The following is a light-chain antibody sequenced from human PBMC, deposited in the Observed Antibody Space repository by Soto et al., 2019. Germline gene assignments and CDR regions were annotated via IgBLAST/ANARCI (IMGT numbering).Light chain of an antibody. CDR3: QQRTNWPST. CDR2: EAS. J-gene: IGKJ2*02. Sequence: EIVLTQSPATLSLSPGETATLSGRASQSVSSHLAWYQQKPGQAPRLLIYEASKRATGIPTRFSGSGSGTDFTLTISSLATEDFAVYYCQQRTNWPSTFGQGTKLEIK. CDR1: QSVSSH. V-gene: IGKV3-11*01.